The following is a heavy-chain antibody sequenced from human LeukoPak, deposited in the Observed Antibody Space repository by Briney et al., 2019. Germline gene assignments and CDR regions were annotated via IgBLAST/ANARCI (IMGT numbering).Heavy chain of an antibody. V-gene: IGHV3-7*01. CDR2: ISQDGSEQ. CDR3: SNGIYSSSY. J-gene: IGHJ4*02. CDR1: GFTFTRYW. D-gene: IGHD6-6*01. Sequence: EGSLRLSCAASGFTFTRYWMAGVRRAPGKGRGGIGNISQDGSEQYYVNSVSRPFTASRDNAKNSLYLQMNTLRAEDTAVYFCSNGIYSSSYWGQGTLVTVSS.